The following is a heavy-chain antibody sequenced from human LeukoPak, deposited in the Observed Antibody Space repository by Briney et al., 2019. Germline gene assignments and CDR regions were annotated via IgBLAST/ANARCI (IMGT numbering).Heavy chain of an antibody. D-gene: IGHD2-21*01. CDR1: GASITSGNYY. CDR3: ARAVVIPEFDS. CDR2: IYYTGST. V-gene: IGHV4-31*03. J-gene: IGHJ4*02. Sequence: SETLSLTCTVSGASITSGNYYWSWIRQHLGKGLEWIGYIYYTGSTYYNPSLTSRLTISRDTSKNQFSLKLSSVTAADTAIYYCARAVVIPEFDSWGQGTLVTVSS.